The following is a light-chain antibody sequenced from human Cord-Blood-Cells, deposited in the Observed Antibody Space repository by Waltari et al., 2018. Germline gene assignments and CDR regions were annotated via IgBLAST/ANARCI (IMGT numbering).Light chain of an antibody. V-gene: IGKV1-33*01. CDR3: QQYDNLPLT. CDR2: DSS. CDR1: QDISNY. Sequence: DIQMTQSPSSLSASVGDRVTITCQASQDISNYLNWYQQKPGKAPKLLIYDSSNLETGVPSMFSGSGSCTDFTFTISSLQPEDIATYYCQQYDNLPLTFGPGTKVDIK. J-gene: IGKJ3*01.